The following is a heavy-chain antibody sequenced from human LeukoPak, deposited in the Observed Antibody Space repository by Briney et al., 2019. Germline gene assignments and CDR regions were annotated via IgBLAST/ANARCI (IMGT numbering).Heavy chain of an antibody. Sequence: SETLSLTCTVCGGSISSSSYYWGWIRQPPGEGLEWFGGLYYSGIICYNPSLTSRVTLYVDTSKIQFSLKLSSVTAADTAVYYCARHAVSGSYSLPFTVVNWFDPWGQGTLVTVSS. V-gene: IGHV4-39*01. CDR3: ARHAVSGSYSLPFTVVNWFDP. CDR2: LYYSGII. J-gene: IGHJ5*02. D-gene: IGHD1-26*01. CDR1: GGSISSSSYY.